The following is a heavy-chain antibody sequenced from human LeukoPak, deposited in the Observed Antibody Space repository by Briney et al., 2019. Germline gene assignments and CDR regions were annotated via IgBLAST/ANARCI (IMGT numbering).Heavy chain of an antibody. V-gene: IGHV3-23*01. D-gene: IGHD2-2*01. Sequence: GGSLRLSCAASGFTFSGSTMSWVRQAPGKGLEWVSGISGSGGTTRLADSVKGRFTISRDNSKNTLYLQMNSLRAEDTAVYYCAKDRGIVVVPTLFDYWGQGTLVTVSS. CDR3: AKDRGIVVVPTLFDY. CDR2: ISGSGGTT. CDR1: GFTFSGST. J-gene: IGHJ4*02.